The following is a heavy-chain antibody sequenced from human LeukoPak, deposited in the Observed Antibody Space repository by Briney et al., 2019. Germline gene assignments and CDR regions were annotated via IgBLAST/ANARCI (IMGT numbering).Heavy chain of an antibody. D-gene: IGHD3-3*01. J-gene: IGHJ4*02. Sequence: SETLSLTCAVYGGSFSGYYWSWIRQPPGKGLEWIGEINHSGSTNYNPSLKSRVTISVDTSKNQFSLKLSSVTAADTAVYYCVLSRFGGYYYGYWGQGTLVTVSS. CDR1: GGSFSGYY. V-gene: IGHV4-34*01. CDR2: INHSGST. CDR3: VLSRFGGYYYGY.